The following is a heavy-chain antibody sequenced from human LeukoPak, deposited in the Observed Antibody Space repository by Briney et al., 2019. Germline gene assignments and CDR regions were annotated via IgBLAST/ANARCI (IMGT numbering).Heavy chain of an antibody. V-gene: IGHV4-59*11. CDR2: IYCRGST. CDR3: ARGLTMIGPNWFDP. CDR1: GGSISSHY. J-gene: IGHJ5*02. Sequence: SETLSLTCTVSGGSISSHYWSWIRQPPGKGLEGIGYIYCRGSTNYNPSLKSRVTISVDTSKNQLSLKLSSVTAADTAVYYCARGLTMIGPNWFDPWGQGTLVTVSS. D-gene: IGHD3-22*01.